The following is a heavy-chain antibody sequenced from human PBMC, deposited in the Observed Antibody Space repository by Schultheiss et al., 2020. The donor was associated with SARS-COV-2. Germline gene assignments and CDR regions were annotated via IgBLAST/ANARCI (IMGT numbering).Heavy chain of an antibody. CDR3: ARDRLWFRELGSVGMDV. CDR2: IYPGDSDT. V-gene: IGHV5-51*01. D-gene: IGHD3-10*01. CDR1: GYSFTSYW. J-gene: IGHJ6*02. Sequence: GESLKISCKGSGYSFTSYWIGWVRQMPGKGLEWMGIIYPGDSDTRYSPSFQGQVTISADKSISTAYLQWSSLKASDTAMYYCARDRLWFRELGSVGMDVWGQGTTVTVSS.